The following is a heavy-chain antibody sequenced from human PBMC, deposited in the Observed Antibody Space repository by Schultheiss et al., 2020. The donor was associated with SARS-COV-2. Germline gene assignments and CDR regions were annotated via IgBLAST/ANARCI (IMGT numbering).Heavy chain of an antibody. J-gene: IGHJ6*02. Sequence: SETLSLTCTVSGGSISSYYWSWIRQPPGKGLEWIGYIYYSGSTNYNPSLKSRVTMSVDTSKNQFSLKLSSVTAADTAVYYCARGYGAFMDVWGQGTTVTVSS. CDR2: IYYSGST. D-gene: IGHD3-16*01. V-gene: IGHV4-59*12. CDR3: ARGYGAFMDV. CDR1: GGSISSYY.